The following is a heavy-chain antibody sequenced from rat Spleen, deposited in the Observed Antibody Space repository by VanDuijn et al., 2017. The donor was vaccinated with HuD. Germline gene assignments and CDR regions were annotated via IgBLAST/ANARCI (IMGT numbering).Heavy chain of an antibody. CDR1: GYSITSGYG. D-gene: IGHD1-4*01. Sequence: EVQLQESGPGLVKPSQSLSLTCSVTGYSITSGYGWNWIRKFPGNKLEWMGYINGAGSTNYNPPLKSQISITIDTSKNQFFLQLNSVTAEDTATYYCASPGYNWFAFWGQGTLVTVSS. CDR2: INGAGST. J-gene: IGHJ3*01. V-gene: IGHV3-3*01. CDR3: ASPGYNWFAF.